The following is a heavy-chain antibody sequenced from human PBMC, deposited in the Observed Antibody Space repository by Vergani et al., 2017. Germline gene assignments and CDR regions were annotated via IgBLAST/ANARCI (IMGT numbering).Heavy chain of an antibody. Sequence: QVQLQESGPGLVKPSETLSLTCTVSGGSISSYYWSWIRQPAGKGLEWIGRIYTSGSTNYNPSLKSRVTMSVDTSKNQFSLKLSSVTAADTAVYYCATGPYSGSYRDYWYFDLWGRGTLVTVSS. CDR3: ATGPYSGSYRDYWYFDL. J-gene: IGHJ2*01. CDR1: GGSISSYY. V-gene: IGHV4-4*07. CDR2: IYTSGST. D-gene: IGHD1-26*01.